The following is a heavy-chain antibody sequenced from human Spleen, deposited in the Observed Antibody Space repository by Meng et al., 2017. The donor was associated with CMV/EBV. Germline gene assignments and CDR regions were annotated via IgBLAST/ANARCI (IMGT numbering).Heavy chain of an antibody. CDR3: ARGKRDFWSGFIPDWFDP. CDR2: IIPILGRP. Sequence: AFQTHTFSWVRQAPGHGLEWVGGIIPILGRPDYAQRFQDRVSITRDTSISTFYMELSSLRSGDTAVYYCARGKRDFWSGFIPDWFDPWGQGTLVTVSS. D-gene: IGHD3-3*01. CDR1: AFQTHT. V-gene: IGHV1-69*16. J-gene: IGHJ5*02.